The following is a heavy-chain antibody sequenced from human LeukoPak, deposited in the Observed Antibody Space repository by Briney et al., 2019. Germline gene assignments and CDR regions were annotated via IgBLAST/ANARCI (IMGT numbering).Heavy chain of an antibody. CDR1: VFIFRNYG. D-gene: IGHD5-24*01. Sequence: GGSLRLSCAASVFIFRNYGMIWVRQAPGKGLEWVATVHGRKYYADSVKVRFTISRDDSRSALYLQTDNLRAEATAVYYCAKDQPADGYNSIWGQGTLVTVSS. V-gene: IGHV3-23*01. J-gene: IGHJ4*02. CDR2: VHGRK. CDR3: AKDQPADGYNSI.